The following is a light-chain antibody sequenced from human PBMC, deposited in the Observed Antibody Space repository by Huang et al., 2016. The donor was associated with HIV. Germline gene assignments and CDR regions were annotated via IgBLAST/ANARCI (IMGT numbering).Light chain of an antibody. CDR2: GSS. J-gene: IGKJ4*01. V-gene: IGKV3-15*01. CDR1: RTVSTN. Sequence: IVMTQSPATLSVSPGERVTLSCRANRTVSTNLAWYQQRPGQAPRLLIYGSSTRAPGVPASFSGSGSGTDFSLTISSLQSEDFALYYCHQYNNWLLSFGGGTRVDI. CDR3: HQYNNWLLS.